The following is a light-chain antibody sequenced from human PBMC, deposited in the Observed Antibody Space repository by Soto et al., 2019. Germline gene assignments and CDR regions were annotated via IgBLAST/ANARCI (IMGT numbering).Light chain of an antibody. CDR3: QPYTG. CDR2: DAS. Sequence: DIQMTQSPSTLSASVGDRVTITCRASQSISSWLAWYQQKPGKAPKLLIYDASSLESGVPSRFSGSGSGTEFTLTISSLQHDDFATYYCQPYTGFGPGTQVDIK. CDR1: QSISSW. V-gene: IGKV1-5*01. J-gene: IGKJ3*01.